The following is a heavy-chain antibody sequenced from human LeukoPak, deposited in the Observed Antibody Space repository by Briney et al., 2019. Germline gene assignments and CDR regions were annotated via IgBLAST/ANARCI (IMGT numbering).Heavy chain of an antibody. CDR2: ISYDGSNK. Sequence: PGGSLRLSCAASGFTFSSYAMHWVRQAPGKGLEWVAVISYDGSNKYYAASVKGRFTISRDNSKNTLYLQMNSLRAEDTAVYYCARGIYSFDYWGQGTLVTVSS. V-gene: IGHV3-30*04. CDR3: ARGIYSFDY. CDR1: GFTFSSYA. J-gene: IGHJ4*02. D-gene: IGHD2/OR15-2a*01.